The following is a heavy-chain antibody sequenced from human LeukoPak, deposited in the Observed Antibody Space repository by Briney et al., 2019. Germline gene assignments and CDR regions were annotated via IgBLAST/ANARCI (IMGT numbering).Heavy chain of an antibody. Sequence: GESLKISCQGSGYSFTSYWIAWVRQMPGKGLEYMGIIYPGDSDTRYSPSFQGQVTISADKSISTAYLQWSSLKASDTAMYYCARDDTSGYYRFDYWGQGTLVTVSS. D-gene: IGHD3-22*01. CDR2: IYPGDSDT. V-gene: IGHV5-51*01. J-gene: IGHJ4*02. CDR1: GYSFTSYW. CDR3: ARDDTSGYYRFDY.